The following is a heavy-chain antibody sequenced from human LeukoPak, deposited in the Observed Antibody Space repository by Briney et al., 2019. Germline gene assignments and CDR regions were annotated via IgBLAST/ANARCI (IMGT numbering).Heavy chain of an antibody. J-gene: IGHJ4*02. CDR3: ARDHLYDSSGYYEYYFDY. D-gene: IGHD3-22*01. V-gene: IGHV1-18*01. Sequence: ASVNVSCKASGYSFTSYGISWVRQAPGQGLEWMGWISAYNGNTNYAQKLQGRVTMTTDTSTSTAYMELRSLRSDDTAVYYCARDHLYDSSGYYEYYFDYWGQGTLVTVSS. CDR2: ISAYNGNT. CDR1: GYSFTSYG.